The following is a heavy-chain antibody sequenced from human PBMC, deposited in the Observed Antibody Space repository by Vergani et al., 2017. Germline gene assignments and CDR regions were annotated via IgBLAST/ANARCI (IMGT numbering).Heavy chain of an antibody. D-gene: IGHD2-2*01. CDR3: ARWGYCSSTSCYRGDLSFDP. CDR1: GGTFSSYA. Sequence: QVQLVQSGAEVKKPGSSVKVSCKASGGTFSSYAISWVRQAPGQGLEWMGGIIPIFGTANYAQKFQGRVTITADESTSTAYMELSSLRSEDTAVYYCARWGYCSSTSCYRGDLSFDPWGQGTLVTVSS. V-gene: IGHV1-69*12. CDR2: IIPIFGTA. J-gene: IGHJ5*02.